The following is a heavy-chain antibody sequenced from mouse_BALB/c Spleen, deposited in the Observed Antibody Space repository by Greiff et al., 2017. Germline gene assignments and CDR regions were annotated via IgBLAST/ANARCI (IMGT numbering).Heavy chain of an antibody. Sequence: EVQVVESGGGLVQPGGSRKLSCAASGFTFSSFGMHWVRQAPEKGLEWVAYISSGSSTIYYADTVKGRFTISRDNPKNTLFLQMTSLRSEDTAMYYCARSSMITTRAWFAYWGQGTLVTVSA. CDR1: GFTFSSFG. V-gene: IGHV5-17*02. CDR2: ISSGSSTI. J-gene: IGHJ3*01. D-gene: IGHD2-4*01. CDR3: ARSSMITTRAWFAY.